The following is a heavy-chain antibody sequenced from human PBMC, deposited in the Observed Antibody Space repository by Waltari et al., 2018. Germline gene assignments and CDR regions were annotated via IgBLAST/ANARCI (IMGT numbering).Heavy chain of an antibody. J-gene: IGHJ3*02. Sequence: QVQLVQSGAEVKKPGASVKVSCKASGYTFSAYFMHWVRQAPGQGLEWMGRIYPDSGGTNYAQRFQGRVTMTRDTSISTIYMELRRLTFDDTALYYCARDASTAVPEGDAFDIWGQGTMVAVSA. CDR1: GYTFSAYF. CDR2: IYPDSGGT. V-gene: IGHV1-2*06. D-gene: IGHD6-19*01. CDR3: ARDASTAVPEGDAFDI.